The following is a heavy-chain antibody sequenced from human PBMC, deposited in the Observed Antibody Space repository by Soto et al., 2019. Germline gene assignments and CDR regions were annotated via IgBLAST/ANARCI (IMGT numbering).Heavy chain of an antibody. Sequence: EVQLVESGGGLVQPGGSLKLSCAASGFTFSGYAMHWVRQASGKGLEWVGRIRSKANSYATAYAASVKGRFTISRDDSKNTAYLQMNSLKTEDTAVYYCTSYSRPSGYWGQGTLVTVSS. CDR2: IRSKANSYAT. V-gene: IGHV3-73*01. CDR3: TSYSRPSGY. CDR1: GFTFSGYA. D-gene: IGHD6-13*01. J-gene: IGHJ4*02.